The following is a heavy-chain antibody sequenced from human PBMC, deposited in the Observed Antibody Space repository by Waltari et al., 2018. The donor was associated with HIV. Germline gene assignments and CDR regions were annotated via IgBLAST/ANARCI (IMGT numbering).Heavy chain of an antibody. V-gene: IGHV3-9*01. Sequence: EVQLVESGGGLVQPGRSLRLSCAASGFTFDDYAMHWVRQAPGKGLEWVSGISWNSGSIGYADSVKGRFTISRDNAKNSLYLQMNSLRAEDTALYYCAKDILVGYSSGWHYYYGMDVWGQGTTVTVSS. CDR3: AKDILVGYSSGWHYYYGMDV. CDR1: GFTFDDYA. J-gene: IGHJ6*02. CDR2: ISWNSGSI. D-gene: IGHD6-19*01.